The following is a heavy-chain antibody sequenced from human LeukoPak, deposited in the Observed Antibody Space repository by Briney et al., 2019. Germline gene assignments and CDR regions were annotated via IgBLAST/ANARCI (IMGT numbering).Heavy chain of an antibody. D-gene: IGHD3-22*01. CDR2: ISGSGGST. V-gene: IGHV3-23*01. CDR3: AKGEHYYDSSGPLDY. Sequence: PGGSLRLSCAASGFTFSSYAMSWVRQAPGKGLEWVSAISGSGGSTYYADSVKGRFTISRDNSKNTLYLQMNSLRAEDTAVYYCAKGEHYYDSSGPLDYWGQGTLVTVSS. J-gene: IGHJ4*02. CDR1: GFTFSSYA.